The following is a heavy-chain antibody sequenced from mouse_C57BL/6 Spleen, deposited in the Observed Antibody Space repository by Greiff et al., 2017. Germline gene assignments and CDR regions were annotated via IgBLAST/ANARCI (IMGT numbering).Heavy chain of an antibody. CDR2: IYPGDGDT. CDR3: ARSGGYGSSFAWFAY. D-gene: IGHD1-1*01. V-gene: IGHV1-80*01. J-gene: IGHJ3*01. CDR1: GYAFSSYW. Sequence: QVHVKQSGAELVKPGASVKISCKASGYAFSSYWMNWVKQRPGTGLEWIGQIYPGDGDTNYNGKFKGKATLTADKSSSTAYMQLSSLTSEDSAVYFCARSGGYGSSFAWFAYWGQGTLVTVSA.